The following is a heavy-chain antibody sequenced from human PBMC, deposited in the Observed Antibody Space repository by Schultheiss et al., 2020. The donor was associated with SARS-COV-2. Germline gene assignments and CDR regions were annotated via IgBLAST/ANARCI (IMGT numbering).Heavy chain of an antibody. V-gene: IGHV6-1*01. CDR2: TYYRSKWYH. D-gene: IGHD2-15*01. Sequence: SQTLSLTCAISGDSVSSNSAAWNWIRQSPSRGLEWLGRTYYRSKWYHDYATSMQGRITINPDTSKNQFSLKLTSLTAADTAVYYCASLGRVVVASSGENWFDPWGQGTLVTVSS. J-gene: IGHJ5*02. CDR3: ASLGRVVVASSGENWFDP. CDR1: GDSVSSNSAA.